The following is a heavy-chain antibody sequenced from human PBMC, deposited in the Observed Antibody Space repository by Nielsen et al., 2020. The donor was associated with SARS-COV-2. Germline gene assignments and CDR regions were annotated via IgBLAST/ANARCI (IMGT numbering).Heavy chain of an antibody. Sequence: GESLKISCAASGFTFSSFTMNWVRQAPGKGLEWISYITTSGLTIYYADSVKGRFTISRDNAKNSLYLQMNSLRAEDTAVYYCARGITHWGQGTLVTVSS. CDR3: ARGITH. V-gene: IGHV3-48*01. CDR2: ITTSGLTI. D-gene: IGHD3-10*01. CDR1: GFTFSSFT. J-gene: IGHJ4*02.